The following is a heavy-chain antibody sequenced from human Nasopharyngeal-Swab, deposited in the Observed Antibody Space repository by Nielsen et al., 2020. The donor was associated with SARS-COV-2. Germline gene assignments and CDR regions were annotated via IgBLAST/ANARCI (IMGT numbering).Heavy chain of an antibody. D-gene: IGHD2-15*01. V-gene: IGHV3-30*04. CDR2: ISHDGGNE. CDR1: GFTFSSYA. Sequence: GESLKISCATSGFTFSSYAMHWVRQAPGKGLEWVAGISHDGGNENYADSVKGRFTISRDNFKNTLFLQMDGLRVEDTAVYFCVRDRSVSYCSGGACWVFWGQGTLVAVSS. J-gene: IGHJ1*01. CDR3: VRDRSVSYCSGGACWVF.